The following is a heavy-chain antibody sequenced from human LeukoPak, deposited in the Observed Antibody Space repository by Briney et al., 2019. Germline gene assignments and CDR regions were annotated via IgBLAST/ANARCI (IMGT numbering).Heavy chain of an antibody. V-gene: IGHV4-39*01. CDR1: GGSISSISYY. CDR3: TRHTSAWDFQH. Sequence: SETLSPTCTVPGGSISSISYYWGWIRQPPGKGLEWIGSIYYSGSTYYNPSLKSRVTISVDTSKNQFSLQLSSVTAADTAVYYCTRHTSAWDFQHWGQGTLVTVSS. J-gene: IGHJ1*01. D-gene: IGHD1-26*01. CDR2: IYYSGST.